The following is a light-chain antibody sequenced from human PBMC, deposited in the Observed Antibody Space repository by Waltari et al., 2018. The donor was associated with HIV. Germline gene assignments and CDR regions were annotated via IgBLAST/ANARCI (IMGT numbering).Light chain of an antibody. CDR3: QQYNAYPLT. CDR2: AAS. V-gene: IGKV1-16*02. Sequence: DIQMTQSPSSLSASVGDRVTITCRASQGIYNYLAWFQQKPGKAPQSLIYAASSLHSGVTSNFSGSGSGTDFTLTISSLQPEDFATYYCQQYNAYPLTFGGGTKVEIK. CDR1: QGIYNY. J-gene: IGKJ4*01.